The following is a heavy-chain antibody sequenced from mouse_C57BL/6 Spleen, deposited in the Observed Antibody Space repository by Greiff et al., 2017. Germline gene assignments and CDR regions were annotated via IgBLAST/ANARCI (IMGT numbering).Heavy chain of an antibody. CDR2: IYPGSGST. CDR1: GYTFTSYW. J-gene: IGHJ4*01. V-gene: IGHV1-55*01. CDR3: ARRGNYEGYYYAMED. D-gene: IGHD2-1*01. Sequence: QVQLQQPGAELVKPGASVKMSCKASGYTFTSYWITRVKQRPGHGLEWIGDIYPGSGSTNYNEKFKSQATLTVDTSSSTAYMQLSSLTSEDSAVYYCARRGNYEGYYYAMEDGGQGTSVTVSS.